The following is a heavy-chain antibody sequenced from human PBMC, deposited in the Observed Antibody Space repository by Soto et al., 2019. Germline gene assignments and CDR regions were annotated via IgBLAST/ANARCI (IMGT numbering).Heavy chain of an antibody. J-gene: IGHJ4*02. V-gene: IGHV4-39*01. Sequence: SETLSLTCTVSGDSISSSNYFWGWIRQPPGKGLEWIGTIFYSGSTYYNPSLKSRVTISVDTSKNRFSLKLTSVTAADTALYYCARRYGWLYFDYWGQGSLVTV. CDR1: GDSISSSNYF. CDR3: ARRYGWLYFDY. D-gene: IGHD6-19*01. CDR2: IFYSGST.